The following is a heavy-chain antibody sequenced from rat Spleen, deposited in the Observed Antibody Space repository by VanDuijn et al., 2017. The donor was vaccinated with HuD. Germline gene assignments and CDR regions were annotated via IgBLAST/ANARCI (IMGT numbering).Heavy chain of an antibody. CDR1: GFTFSDYF. Sequence: EVQLVESGGGLIQPGRSLKISCAASGFTFSDYFMAWVRQAPTKGLEWVATISYDGSNTYYRDSVKGRFTISRDNAKSTLYLQMDSLRSEDTATYYCARQGYLRDWYFDFWGPGTMVTVSS. CDR2: ISYDGSNT. J-gene: IGHJ1*01. V-gene: IGHV5-17*01. CDR3: ARQGYLRDWYFDF. D-gene: IGHD2-7*01.